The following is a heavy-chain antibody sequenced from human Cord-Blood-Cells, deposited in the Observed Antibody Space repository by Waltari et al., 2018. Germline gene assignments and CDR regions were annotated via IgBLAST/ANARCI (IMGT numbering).Heavy chain of an antibody. CDR3: ASSHGSSGWLVGATLEAFYS. CDR1: GASISSYY. CDR2: NYYSRST. V-gene: IGHV4-59*01. Sequence: QVQLQESGPGLVKPSETLSLTCTVSGASISSYYLSWIRQPPWKGLEWIGYNYYSRSTSYIPALKSRVTISVDTAKDQCCLKLRAVTAGDTAVYDCASSHGSSGWLVGATLEAFYSWDQGTMVTVSS. D-gene: IGHD1-26*01. J-gene: IGHJ3*02.